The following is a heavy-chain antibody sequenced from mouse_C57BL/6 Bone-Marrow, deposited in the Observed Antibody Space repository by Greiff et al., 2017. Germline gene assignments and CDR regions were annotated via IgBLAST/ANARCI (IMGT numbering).Heavy chain of an antibody. CDR2: IRSKSSNYAT. J-gene: IGHJ2*01. CDR1: GFTFNTYA. V-gene: IGHV10-3*01. CDR3: VREGYDCTVDYFDY. D-gene: IGHD2-4*01. Sequence: GGGLVQPKGSLKLSCAASGFTFNTYAMHRVRQAPGKGLEWVARIRSKSSNYATYYADSEKDRFTISRDDSQSKLYLQMNNLKTEGTAMYYCVREGYDCTVDYFDYWGQGTTLTVSS.